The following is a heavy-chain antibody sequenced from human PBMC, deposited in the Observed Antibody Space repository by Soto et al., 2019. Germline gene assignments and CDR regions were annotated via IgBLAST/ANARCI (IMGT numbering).Heavy chain of an antibody. CDR3: ARHPMVRDFDWLLYYDS. Sequence: PSETLSLTCTVSGGSITNSNFYWGWIRQSPGQGLEWIGSLDYSGSTYYNPSLKSRVTVSVDTSKNQFSLKLRSVTAEDTAVYFCARHPMVRDFDWLLYYDSWGQGALVTVSS. CDR1: GGSITNSNFY. J-gene: IGHJ4*02. D-gene: IGHD3-9*01. CDR2: LDYSGST. V-gene: IGHV4-39*01.